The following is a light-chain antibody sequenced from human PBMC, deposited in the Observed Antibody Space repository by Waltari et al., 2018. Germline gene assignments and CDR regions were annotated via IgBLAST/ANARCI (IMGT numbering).Light chain of an antibody. CDR3: SSHTSSGTHWV. CDR2: DVN. V-gene: IGLV2-14*03. CDR1: SSDVGGYNY. J-gene: IGLJ3*02. Sequence: QSALTQPASVSGSPGQSITISCTGTSSDVGGYNYVSWYQQHPGKAPKLLIYDVNNRPSGGSNRFSGSKSGITASLTISGLQAEDEADYYFSSHTSSGTHWVFGGGTKLTVL.